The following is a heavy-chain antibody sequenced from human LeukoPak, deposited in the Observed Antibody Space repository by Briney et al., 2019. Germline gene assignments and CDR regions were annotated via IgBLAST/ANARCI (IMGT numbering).Heavy chain of an antibody. CDR1: GFTFSSSA. D-gene: IGHD3-3*01. CDR2: ISGSGGST. Sequence: QPGGSLRLSCAASGFTFSSSAMSWVRQAPGKGLEWVSGISGSGGSTYYADSVKGRFTISRDNSKNTLYLQMNSLRAEDTAVYYCAKARTIFNWFDPWGQGTLVTVSS. J-gene: IGHJ5*02. CDR3: AKARTIFNWFDP. V-gene: IGHV3-23*01.